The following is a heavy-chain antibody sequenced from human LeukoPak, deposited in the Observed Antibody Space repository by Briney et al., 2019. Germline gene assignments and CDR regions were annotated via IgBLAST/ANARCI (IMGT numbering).Heavy chain of an antibody. CDR2: INHSGST. D-gene: IGHD3-22*01. CDR1: GGSFSGYY. CDR3: ASLYYYDSSGYPRP. Sequence: PSETLSLTCAVYGGSFSGYYWSWIRQPPGKGLEWIGEINHSGSTNYNPSLKSRVTISVDTSKNQFSLKLSSVTAADTAVYYCASLYYYDSSGYPRPWGQGTLVTVSS. V-gene: IGHV4-34*01. J-gene: IGHJ5*02.